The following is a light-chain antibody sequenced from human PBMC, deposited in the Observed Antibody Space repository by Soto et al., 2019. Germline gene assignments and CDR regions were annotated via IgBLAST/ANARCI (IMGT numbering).Light chain of an antibody. CDR2: DAS. CDR1: QNINNY. V-gene: IGKV1-33*01. Sequence: DIHMTQSPSSLSAPVGYRVTITVQASQNINNYLNWYQQKPGRAPKLLIYDASNLEAGVPSRFRGSGYGTDFTFTISRLQPEDIATYYCQQYENLHTFGQGTRMEIK. CDR3: QQYENLHT. J-gene: IGKJ5*01.